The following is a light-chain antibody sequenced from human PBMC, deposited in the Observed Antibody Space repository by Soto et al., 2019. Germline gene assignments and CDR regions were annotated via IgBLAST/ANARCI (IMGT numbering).Light chain of an antibody. CDR2: DVN. J-gene: IGLJ1*01. V-gene: IGLV2-14*03. CDR1: SSDVGAYNY. CDR3: SSYTSSSTDV. Sequence: QSALTQPASVSGSPGQSITISCTGTSSDVGAYNYVSWYQQHPGKAPKLMIYDVNNRLSGVSNRFSGSKSGNTASLTISGLQAEDEADYYCSSYTSSSTDVFGTGTKLTVL.